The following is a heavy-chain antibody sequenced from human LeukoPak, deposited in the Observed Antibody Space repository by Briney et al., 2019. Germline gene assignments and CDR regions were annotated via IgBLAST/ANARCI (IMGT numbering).Heavy chain of an antibody. J-gene: IGHJ4*02. D-gene: IGHD6-13*01. CDR1: GASTSSGLYY. CDR2: IYNSGST. CDR3: ASSNWLRDANFGS. Sequence: SETLSLTCTVPGASTSSGLYYWNWFRQPAGKGLEYIGRIYNSGSTNYNPSLKSRVTISVDTPKNQFSLKLTSVTASDSAVYYCASSNWLRDANFGSWGQGTLVTVSS. V-gene: IGHV4-61*02.